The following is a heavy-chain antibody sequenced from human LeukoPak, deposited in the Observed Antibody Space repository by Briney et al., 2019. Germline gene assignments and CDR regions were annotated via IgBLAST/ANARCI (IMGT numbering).Heavy chain of an antibody. CDR2: VYYNGIT. CDR3: ARLMTTVAT. V-gene: IGHV4-39*01. D-gene: IGHD4-11*01. Sequence: PSETLSLTCTVSGGPIFSSPFYWGWIRHPPGKGLEWIASVYYNGITYYNPSLKSRVTISVDTSKNQFALKVTSVTAADTAIYYCARLMTTVATWGQGTLVTVSS. CDR1: GGPIFSSPFY. J-gene: IGHJ4*02.